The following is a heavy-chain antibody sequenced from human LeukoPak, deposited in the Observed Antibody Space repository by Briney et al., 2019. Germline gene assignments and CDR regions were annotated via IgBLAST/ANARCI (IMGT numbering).Heavy chain of an antibody. J-gene: IGHJ4*02. Sequence: GGSLRLSCAASGFTVSSSYMSWVRQAPGKGLEWVSVIRSDGTTAYADSVKGRFTISRDTSRNTLYLQMNSLRAEDTAVYYCAREFLFRDCYNHGFVYWGQGALVTVSS. D-gene: IGHD5-24*01. CDR2: IRSDGTT. V-gene: IGHV3-53*01. CDR1: GFTVSSSY. CDR3: AREFLFRDCYNHGFVY.